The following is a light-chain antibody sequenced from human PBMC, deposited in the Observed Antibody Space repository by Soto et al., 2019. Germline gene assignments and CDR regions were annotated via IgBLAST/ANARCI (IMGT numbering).Light chain of an antibody. CDR3: LQHYNFPYT. J-gene: IGKJ2*01. V-gene: IGKV1-6*01. CDR1: QGIRSD. CDR2: AAS. Sequence: AIRMTQSPSSLSASVGDRVTITCRASQGIRSDLGWYQQRPGKAPKLLIYAASSLQSGVPSRFSGGGSGTDFTLTISSLQPEDFASYYCLQHYNFPYTFGQGTKLEIK.